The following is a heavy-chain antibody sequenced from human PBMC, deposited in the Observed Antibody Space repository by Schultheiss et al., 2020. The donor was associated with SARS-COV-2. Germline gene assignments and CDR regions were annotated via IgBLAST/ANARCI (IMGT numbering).Heavy chain of an antibody. CDR3: ARGPRFDP. Sequence: GGSLRLSCAASGFSFSSYWMSWVRQAPGKGLEWVSAISGSGGSTYYADSVKGRFTISRDNAKNSLYLQMNSLRAEDTAVYYCARGPRFDPWGQGTLVTVSS. CDR2: ISGSGGST. J-gene: IGHJ5*02. CDR1: GFSFSSYW. V-gene: IGHV3-21*01.